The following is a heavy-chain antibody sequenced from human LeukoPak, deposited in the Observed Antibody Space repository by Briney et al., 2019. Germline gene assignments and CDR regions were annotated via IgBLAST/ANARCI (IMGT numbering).Heavy chain of an antibody. J-gene: IGHJ3*02. V-gene: IGHV5-51*01. CDR1: GYSFTSYW. Sequence: GESLKISCKGSGYSFTSYWIGWVRQMPGKGLEWMGIIYPGDPDTRYSPSFQGQVTISADKSISTAYLQWSSLKASDTAMYYCARHRAYYYDSSGYYPDAFDIWGQGTMVTVSS. CDR2: IYPGDPDT. CDR3: ARHRAYYYDSSGYYPDAFDI. D-gene: IGHD3-22*01.